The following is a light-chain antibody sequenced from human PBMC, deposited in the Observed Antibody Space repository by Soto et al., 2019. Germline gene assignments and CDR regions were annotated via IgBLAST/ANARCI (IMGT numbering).Light chain of an antibody. V-gene: IGKV3-20*01. J-gene: IGKJ4*01. CDR3: QQYDSSPLT. Sequence: EIVMTQSPATLSVSPGERATLSCRASQSVSGYLAWYQQKPGQAPRLLIFDASSRATGIPDRFSGSGSGTDFSLSISRLEPEDSAVYYCQQYDSSPLTFGGGTKVDIK. CDR1: QSVSGY. CDR2: DAS.